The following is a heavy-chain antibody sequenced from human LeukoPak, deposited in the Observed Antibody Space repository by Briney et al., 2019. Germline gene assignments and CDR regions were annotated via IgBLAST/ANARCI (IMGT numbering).Heavy chain of an antibody. CDR2: IIPILGIA. V-gene: IGHV1-69*02. CDR3: GRWPYCSGANCSRDY. CDR1: GGTFSSYT. J-gene: IGHJ4*02. Sequence: GASVKVSCKASGGTFSSYTISWVRQAPGQGLEWMGRIIPILGIANYAQKFQGRVTITADKSTSTAYMELSSLRSEDTAVYYCGRWPYCSGANCSRDYWGQGTLVTVSS. D-gene: IGHD2-2*01.